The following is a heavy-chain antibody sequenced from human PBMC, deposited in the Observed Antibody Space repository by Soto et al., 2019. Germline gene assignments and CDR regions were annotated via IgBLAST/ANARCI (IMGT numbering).Heavy chain of an antibody. Sequence: QVQLVQSGAEVKKPGASVKVSCKASGYTFTSYAMHWVRQAPGQRLEWMGWINAGNGNTKYSQKFQGRVTITRDTSASTAYMELSSLRSEDTAVYYCARERIKATERFDYWGQGTLVTVSS. V-gene: IGHV1-3*01. J-gene: IGHJ4*02. CDR3: ARERIKATERFDY. CDR2: INAGNGNT. D-gene: IGHD2-15*01. CDR1: GYTFTSYA.